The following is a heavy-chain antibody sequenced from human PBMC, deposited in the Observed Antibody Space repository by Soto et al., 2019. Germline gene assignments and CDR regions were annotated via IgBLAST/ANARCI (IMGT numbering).Heavy chain of an antibody. CDR1: GGSISSGGYY. V-gene: IGHV4-31*03. CDR2: IYSSGNT. J-gene: IGHJ2*01. CDR3: ARGRFWYFDL. Sequence: QVQLQESGPGLVKPSQTLSLTCTVSGGSISSGGYYWSWIRQHPGKDLEWIAYIYSSGNTDYNPSLKSRFIMSVDTSKNQFSLKLSSVTAADTAVYYCARGRFWYFDLWGRGSLVSVSS.